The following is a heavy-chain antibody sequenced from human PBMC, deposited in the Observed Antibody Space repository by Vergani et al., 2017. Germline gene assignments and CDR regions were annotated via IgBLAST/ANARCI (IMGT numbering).Heavy chain of an antibody. CDR1: GYRFPIYW. D-gene: IGHD5-18*01. V-gene: IGHV5-51*01. J-gene: IGHJ4*02. CDR2: IYPDDSDT. CDR3: AKLGVDTTMGFDY. Sequence: EVQLVQSGAEVKKPGESLKISCKASGYRFPIYWIGWVRQMPGKGLEWIGIIYPDDSDTRYSPSFQGQVTISADKSISTAYLQWSSLKASDIAMYYCAKLGVDTTMGFDYWGQGTLVTVSS.